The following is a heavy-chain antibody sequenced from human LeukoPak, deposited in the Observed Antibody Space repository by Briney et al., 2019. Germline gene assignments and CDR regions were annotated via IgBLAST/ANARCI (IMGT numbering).Heavy chain of an antibody. J-gene: IGHJ4*02. CDR3: ARAVSGRFDY. V-gene: IGHV4-59*12. Sequence: RSSETLSLTCTVSGGSMSPYHRGWIRQPPGKGLEWTGYIYYSGSTNYNPSLKSRVTISVDTSKNQFSLKLSSVTAADTAIYYCARAVSGRFDYWGQGTLVTVSS. CDR2: IYYSGST. D-gene: IGHD6-19*01. CDR1: GGSMSPYH.